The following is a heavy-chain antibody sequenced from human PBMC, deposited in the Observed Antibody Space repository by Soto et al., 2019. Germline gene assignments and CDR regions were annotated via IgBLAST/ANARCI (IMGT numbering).Heavy chain of an antibody. CDR1: GFSFSYFA. CDR3: AKDRGGSGWSTIDH. V-gene: IGHV3-23*01. Sequence: EVQLLESGGSLVHPGGSLRLSCAASGFSFSYFAMSWVRQAPGKGLAWVAAISGSGGNTYYADSVKARFTISRDNSKNTLFLQMNSLRDEDTAVYYCAKDRGGSGWSTIDHWGQGTLVTVSS. J-gene: IGHJ4*02. D-gene: IGHD6-19*01. CDR2: ISGSGGNT.